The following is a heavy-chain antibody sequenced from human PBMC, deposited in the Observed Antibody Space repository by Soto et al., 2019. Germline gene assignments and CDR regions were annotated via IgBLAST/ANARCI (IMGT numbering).Heavy chain of an antibody. CDR3: ARSLGYCSSTSCRTHYYYYYMDV. CDR1: GGSISSYY. D-gene: IGHD2-2*01. V-gene: IGHV4-59*08. J-gene: IGHJ6*03. Sequence: SETLSLTCTVSGGSISSYYWSWIRQPPGKGLEWIGYIYYSGSTNYNPSLKSRVTISVDTSKNQFSLKLSSVTAADTAVYYCARSLGYCSSTSCRTHYYYYYMDVWGKGTTVTVSS. CDR2: IYYSGST.